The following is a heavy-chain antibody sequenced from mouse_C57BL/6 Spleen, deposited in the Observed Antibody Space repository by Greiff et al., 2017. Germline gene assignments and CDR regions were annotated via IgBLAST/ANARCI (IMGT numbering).Heavy chain of an antibody. CDR1: GFTFSDYG. CDR3: ARPDYGNYFDY. Sequence: DVKLVESGGGLVKPGGSLKLSCAASGFTFSDYGMHWVRQAPEKGLEWVAYISSGSSTIYYADTVKGRFTISRDNAKNTLFLQMTSLRSEDTAMYYCARPDYGNYFDYWGQGTTLTVSS. CDR2: ISSGSSTI. V-gene: IGHV5-17*01. D-gene: IGHD2-1*01. J-gene: IGHJ2*01.